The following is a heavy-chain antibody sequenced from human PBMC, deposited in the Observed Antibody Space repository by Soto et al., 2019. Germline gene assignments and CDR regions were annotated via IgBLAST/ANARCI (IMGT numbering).Heavy chain of an antibody. Sequence: SETLSLTCTVSGGSISSSSYYWGWIRQPPGKGLEWIGSIYYSGSTYYNPSLKSRVTISVDTSKNQFSLKLSSVTAADTAVYYCARSSDYYSYGMDVWGQGTTVTVSS. CDR2: IYYSGST. CDR3: ARSSDYYSYGMDV. CDR1: GGSISSSSYY. D-gene: IGHD3-10*01. V-gene: IGHV4-39*01. J-gene: IGHJ6*02.